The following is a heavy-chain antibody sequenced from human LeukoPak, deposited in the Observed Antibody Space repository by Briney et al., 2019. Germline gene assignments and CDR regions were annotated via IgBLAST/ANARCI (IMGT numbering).Heavy chain of an antibody. Sequence: ASVKVSCKVSGYSVTELSMHWVRQAPGLGLEWVGGFNREDDAPVYAQPFQGRVTMTEDTSTDTAYMELSSLRSEDTALYYCATLDSYYDNSGRPLLPDWGQGTLVTVSS. CDR1: GYSVTELS. J-gene: IGHJ4*02. D-gene: IGHD3-22*01. CDR2: FNREDDAP. V-gene: IGHV1-24*01. CDR3: ATLDSYYDNSGRPLLPD.